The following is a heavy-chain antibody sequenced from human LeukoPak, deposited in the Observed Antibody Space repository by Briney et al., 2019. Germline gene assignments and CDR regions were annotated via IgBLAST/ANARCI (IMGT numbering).Heavy chain of an antibody. J-gene: IGHJ4*02. Sequence: GGSLRLSCAASGFTFSSYAMSWVRQAPGKGLEWVSGISDSGGSTYYADSVKGRFHSPRDNSKNTLYLQMNSLRAEHTAAYYCAKDYCSSTSCYYFDYWGQGTLVTVSS. CDR1: GFTFSSYA. V-gene: IGHV3-23*01. D-gene: IGHD2-2*01. CDR3: AKDYCSSTSCYYFDY. CDR2: ISDSGGST.